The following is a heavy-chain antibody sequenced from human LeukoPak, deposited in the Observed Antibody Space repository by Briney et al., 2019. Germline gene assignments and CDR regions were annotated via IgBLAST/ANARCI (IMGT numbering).Heavy chain of an antibody. Sequence: PSETLSLTCAVYGGSFSGYYWSWIRQPPGKGLEWMGEINHSGSTNYNPSLKSRVTISVDTSKNQFSLKLSSVTAADTAVYYCARAPGYCSSTSCYTRRCDYWGQGTLVTVSS. D-gene: IGHD2-2*02. CDR1: GGSFSGYY. J-gene: IGHJ4*02. CDR3: ARAPGYCSSTSCYTRRCDY. CDR2: INHSGST. V-gene: IGHV4-34*01.